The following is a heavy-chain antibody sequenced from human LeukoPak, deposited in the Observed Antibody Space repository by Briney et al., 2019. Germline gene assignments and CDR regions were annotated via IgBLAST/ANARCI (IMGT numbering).Heavy chain of an antibody. Sequence: ASVKVSCKASGYTFTSYGISWVRQAPGQGLEWMGGIIPIFGTANYAQKFQGRVTITADESTSTAYMELSSLRSEDTAVYYCARSYCSGSYSLLAGSAFDYWGQGTLVTVSS. V-gene: IGHV1-69*13. D-gene: IGHD3-10*01. CDR3: ARSYCSGSYSLLAGSAFDY. CDR1: GYTFTSYG. CDR2: IIPIFGTA. J-gene: IGHJ4*02.